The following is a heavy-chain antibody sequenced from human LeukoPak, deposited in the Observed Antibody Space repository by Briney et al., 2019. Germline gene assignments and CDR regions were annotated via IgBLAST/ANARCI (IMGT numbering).Heavy chain of an antibody. Sequence: SAKVSCKASGGTFSSYAISWVRQAPGQGLEWMGRIIPISGTANYAQKFQGRVTITTDESTSTAYMELSSLRSEDTAVYYCASSPDIAAAGHHLDPWGQGTLVTVSS. V-gene: IGHV1-69*05. D-gene: IGHD6-13*01. J-gene: IGHJ5*02. CDR2: IIPISGTA. CDR3: ASSPDIAAAGHHLDP. CDR1: GGTFSSYA.